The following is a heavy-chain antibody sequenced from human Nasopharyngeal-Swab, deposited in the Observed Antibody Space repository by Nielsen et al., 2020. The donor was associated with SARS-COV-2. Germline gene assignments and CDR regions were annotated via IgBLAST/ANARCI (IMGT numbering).Heavy chain of an antibody. D-gene: IGHD3-10*01. CDR3: AKGWFGESRRPLDDAFDI. V-gene: IGHV3-23*01. CDR2: ISGSGGST. Sequence: GESLKISCAASGFTFSSYWMSWVRQAPGKGLEWVSAISGSGGSTYYADSVKGRFTISRDNSKNTLYLQMNSLRAEDTAVYYCAKGWFGESRRPLDDAFDIWGQGTMVTVSS. J-gene: IGHJ3*02. CDR1: GFTFSSYW.